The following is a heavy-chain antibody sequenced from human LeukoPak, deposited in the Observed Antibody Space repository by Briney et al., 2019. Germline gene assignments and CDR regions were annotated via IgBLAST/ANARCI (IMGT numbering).Heavy chain of an antibody. D-gene: IGHD3-10*01. J-gene: IGHJ6*02. CDR1: GGSVSSGTFD. V-gene: IGHV4-61*01. CDR3: ARHYYGSGRTGGMDV. CDR2: ISDSVTT. Sequence: PSETLSLTCTVSGGSVSSGTFDWSWIRQPPGKGLEWIGYISDSVTTKYSPSLKTRVTISVDTSKNQFSLRLSSVTAADTAVYYCARHYYGSGRTGGMDVWGQGTTVTVSS.